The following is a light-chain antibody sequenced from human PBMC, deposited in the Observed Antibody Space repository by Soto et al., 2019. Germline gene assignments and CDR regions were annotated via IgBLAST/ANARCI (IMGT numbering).Light chain of an antibody. J-gene: IGKJ5*01. V-gene: IGKV1-5*01. CDR1: QSISSW. CDR2: DAS. CDR3: QQFNSYPIT. Sequence: DIQVCLCPSSVSASVGDRVTITCRASQSISSWLAWYQQKPGKAPKLVIYDASSLESGVPSRFSGSGSGTEFTLTIGGLQPDDFATYDCQQFNSYPITFGQGTQLEIK.